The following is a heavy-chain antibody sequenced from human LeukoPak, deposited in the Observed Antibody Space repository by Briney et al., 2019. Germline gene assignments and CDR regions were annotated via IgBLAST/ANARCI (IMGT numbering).Heavy chain of an antibody. Sequence: PSETLSLTCTVSGGSISSSSYYWGWIRQAPGKGLEWVATIKQDGSAEFYVDSVKGRSTISRDNAKNSLYLNINSLRAEDTALYYCARLRDSGSFYSPPDHWGQGTLVTVSS. D-gene: IGHD3-10*01. CDR2: IKQDGSAE. CDR1: GGSISSSSYY. CDR3: ARLRDSGSFYSPPDH. J-gene: IGHJ4*02. V-gene: IGHV3-7*03.